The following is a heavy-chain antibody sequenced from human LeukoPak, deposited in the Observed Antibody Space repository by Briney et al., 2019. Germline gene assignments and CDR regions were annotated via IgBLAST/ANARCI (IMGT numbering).Heavy chain of an antibody. CDR1: GGSISSSSYY. J-gene: IGHJ6*03. Sequence: PSETLSLTCTVSGGSISSSSYYWGWIRQPPGKGLEWIGSIYYSGSTYYNPSLKSRVTISVDTSKNQFSLKLSSVTAADTAVYYCARTPLYSSSWYYYYYYMDVWGKGTTVTVSS. V-gene: IGHV4-39*01. D-gene: IGHD6-13*01. CDR3: ARTPLYSSSWYYYYYYMDV. CDR2: IYYSGST.